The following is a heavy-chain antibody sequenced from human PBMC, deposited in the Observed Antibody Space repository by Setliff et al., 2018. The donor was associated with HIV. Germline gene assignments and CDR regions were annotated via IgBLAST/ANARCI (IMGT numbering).Heavy chain of an antibody. J-gene: IGHJ4*02. Sequence: ASVKVSCKASGYTFTSYDINWVRQATGQGLEWMGWMNPNSGNTGYAQKFQGRVTMTRNTSISTAYMELSSLRSENTAVYYCARNPLGLPNYFDYWGQGTLVTVSS. D-gene: IGHD3-16*01. V-gene: IGHV1-8*01. CDR2: MNPNSGNT. CDR3: ARNPLGLPNYFDY. CDR1: GYTFTSYD.